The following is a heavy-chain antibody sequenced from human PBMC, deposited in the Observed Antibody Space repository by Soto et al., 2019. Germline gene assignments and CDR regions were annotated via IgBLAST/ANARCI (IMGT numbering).Heavy chain of an antibody. D-gene: IGHD4-4*01. Sequence: GGSLRLSCAASGFTFSDYYMSWIRQAPGKGLEWVSYISSSGSTIYYADSVKGRFTISRDNAKNSLYLQMNSLRAEDTAVYYCARPTVTGDYYYYYYMDVWGEGTTVTVSS. CDR3: ARPTVTGDYYYYYYMDV. CDR2: ISSSGSTI. V-gene: IGHV3-11*01. CDR1: GFTFSDYY. J-gene: IGHJ6*03.